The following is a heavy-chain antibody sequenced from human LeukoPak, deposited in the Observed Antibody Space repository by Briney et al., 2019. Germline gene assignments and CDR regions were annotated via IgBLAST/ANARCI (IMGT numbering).Heavy chain of an antibody. V-gene: IGHV3-23*01. CDR1: RFTFNRAA. CDR2: VSSSGANT. J-gene: IGHJ4*02. CDR3: GKDIQGSY. Sequence: GGSLRLSSAASRFTFNRAAMTSGCQAPGKGLEWVSLVSSSGANTYYADSVKGRFTISRDNSKNTVYLQMNIPRAEDTVIYCCGKDIQGSYWGRGTLVTVSS. D-gene: IGHD2-21*01.